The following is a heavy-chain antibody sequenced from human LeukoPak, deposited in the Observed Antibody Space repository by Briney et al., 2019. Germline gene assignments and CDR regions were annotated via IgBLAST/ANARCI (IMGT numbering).Heavy chain of an antibody. CDR3: AKCWVSGSYGGYFDY. Sequence: GGSLRLSCAASGFTFSSYAMSWVRQAPGKGLEWVSAISGSGGSTYYADSVEGRFTISRDNSKNTLYLQMNSLRAEDTAVYYCAKCWVSGSYGGYFDYWGQGTLVTVSS. CDR1: GFTFSSYA. V-gene: IGHV3-23*01. CDR2: ISGSGGST. J-gene: IGHJ4*02. D-gene: IGHD3-10*01.